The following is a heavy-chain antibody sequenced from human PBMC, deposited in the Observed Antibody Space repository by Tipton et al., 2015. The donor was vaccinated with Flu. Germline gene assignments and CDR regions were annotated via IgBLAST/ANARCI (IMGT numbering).Heavy chain of an antibody. J-gene: IGHJ5*01. V-gene: IGHV4-39*01. D-gene: IGHD4-11*01. CDR2: IYYSGST. Sequence: TLSLTCNVSGGSISSSSDYWGWIRQPPGKGLEWIGTIYYSGSTYYNPSLRSRVTISVDTSKNQFSLRLTSVTAADTAVYYCARRDYSNYVSEPKSWFDSWGQGTLVTVSS. CDR1: GGSISSSSDY. CDR3: ARRDYSNYVSEPKSWFDS.